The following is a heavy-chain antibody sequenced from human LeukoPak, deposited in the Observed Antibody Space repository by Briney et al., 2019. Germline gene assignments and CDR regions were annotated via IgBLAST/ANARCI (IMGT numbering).Heavy chain of an antibody. J-gene: IGHJ4*02. CDR3: AKDPGGELWFGEIY. CDR2: ISYDGSNK. Sequence: PGGSLRLSCAASGFTFSSYGMHWVRQAPGKGLEWVAVISYDGSNKYYADSVKGRFTISRDNSKNTLYLQMNSLRAEDTAVYYCAKDPGGELWFGEIYWGQGTLVTVSS. D-gene: IGHD3-10*01. V-gene: IGHV3-30*18. CDR1: GFTFSSYG.